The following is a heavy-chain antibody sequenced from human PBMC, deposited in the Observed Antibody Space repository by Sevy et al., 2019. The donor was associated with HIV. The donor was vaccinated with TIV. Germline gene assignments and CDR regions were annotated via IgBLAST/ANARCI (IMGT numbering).Heavy chain of an antibody. CDR1: GGTFSSYA. CDR2: IIPIFGTA. V-gene: IGHV1-69*13. CDR3: ARSFDSEGAFDV. J-gene: IGHJ3*01. Sequence: ASVKVSCKASGGTFSSYAINWVRQAPGQGLEWMGGIIPIFGTANYAQKFQGRVTTTADESTRTAYMELSSLRSEDTAVYYCARSFDSEGAFDVWGQGTMVTVSS.